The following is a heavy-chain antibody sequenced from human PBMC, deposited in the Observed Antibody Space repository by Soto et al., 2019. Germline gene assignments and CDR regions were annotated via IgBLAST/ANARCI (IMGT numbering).Heavy chain of an antibody. CDR1: GGSISSDGYY. CDR3: ARHRDYYDSSGSNWFDP. CDR2: IYYSGST. V-gene: IGHV4-31*03. D-gene: IGHD3-22*01. J-gene: IGHJ5*02. Sequence: SETLSLTCTVSGGSISSDGYYWSWIRQHPGKGLEWIGYIYYSGSTYYNPSLKSRGTISVDMSKNQFSLKLSSVTAADTAVYYCARHRDYYDSSGSNWFDPWGQGALVTVSS.